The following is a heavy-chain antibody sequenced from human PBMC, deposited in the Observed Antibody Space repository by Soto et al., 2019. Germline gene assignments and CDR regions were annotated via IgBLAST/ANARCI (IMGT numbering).Heavy chain of an antibody. D-gene: IGHD1-1*01. Sequence: QVQLVQSGAEVKKPGSSVKVSCKASGGNFRSQSISISWVRQAPGQGLEWMGRAIPVLGVANYAQKFQGRVTITADKVTSTVYMELSSLTSEDTAVYYCGRDRDVAGPGPVETDYYYGMDVWGQGTTVTVSS. J-gene: IGHJ6*02. CDR3: GRDRDVAGPGPVETDYYYGMDV. CDR2: AIPVLGVA. V-gene: IGHV1-69*08. CDR1: GGNFRSQSIS.